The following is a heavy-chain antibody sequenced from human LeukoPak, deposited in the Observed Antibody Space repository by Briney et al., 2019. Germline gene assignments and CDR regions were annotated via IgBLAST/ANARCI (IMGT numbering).Heavy chain of an antibody. V-gene: IGHV3-13*01. D-gene: IGHD3-22*01. Sequence: GGSLRLSCAASGFTFSSYDMHWVRQATGKGLEWVSAIGTAGDTYYPGSVKGRFTISRENAKNSLYLQMNSLRAGDTAVYYCARASLGAYDSSGYYRPDPHYYYYGMDVWGQGTTVTVSS. CDR3: ARASLGAYDSSGYYRPDPHYYYYGMDV. CDR1: GFTFSSYD. J-gene: IGHJ6*02. CDR2: IGTAGDT.